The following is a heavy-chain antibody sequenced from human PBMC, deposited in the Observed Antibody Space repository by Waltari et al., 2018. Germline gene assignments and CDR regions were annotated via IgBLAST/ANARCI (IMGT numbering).Heavy chain of an antibody. V-gene: IGHV4-4*02. CDR1: GDSIRGNYW. CDR3: AGDRAIGLFFDY. J-gene: IGHJ4*02. Sequence: QVQLQESGQGLVKPSGTLAHPGAVSGDSIRGNYWWSWVRQSPEKGLEWIGQVHHSGKTHYNPSLQSRVTISLDKPKNQFSLNLNSVTAADTAVYYCAGDRAIGLFFDYWGRGTLVTVSS. CDR2: VHHSGKT. D-gene: IGHD2-2*01.